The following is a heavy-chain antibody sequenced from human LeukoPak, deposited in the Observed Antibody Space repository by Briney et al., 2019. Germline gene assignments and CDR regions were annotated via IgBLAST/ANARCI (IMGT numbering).Heavy chain of an antibody. CDR3: ARGHCSGGSCDFDY. CDR1: GGSISRNNYY. V-gene: IGHV4-39*07. J-gene: IGHJ4*02. D-gene: IGHD2-15*01. CDR2: INHSGST. Sequence: PSETLSLTCTVSGGSISRNNYYWDWIRQPPGKGLEWIGEINHSGSTNYNPSLKSRVTISVDTSKNQFSLKLSSVTAADTAVYYCARGHCSGGSCDFDYWGQGTLVTVSS.